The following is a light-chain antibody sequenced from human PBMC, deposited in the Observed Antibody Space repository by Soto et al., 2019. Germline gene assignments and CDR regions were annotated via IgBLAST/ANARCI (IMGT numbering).Light chain of an antibody. CDR2: AAS. V-gene: IGKV1-39*01. Sequence: DIQMTQSPSSLSASVGDRVTITCRASQSISSYLNWYQQKPGKAPKLLIYAASSLQSGVPSRFRGSGSGTDFTLTISSLQPEDFATYYCQKSYSTPRMYTLGQGTKLEIK. CDR3: QKSYSTPRMYT. CDR1: QSISSY. J-gene: IGKJ2*01.